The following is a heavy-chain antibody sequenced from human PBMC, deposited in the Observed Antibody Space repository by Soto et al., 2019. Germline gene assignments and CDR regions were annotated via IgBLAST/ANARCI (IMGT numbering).Heavy chain of an antibody. CDR3: ARTMVRGVIITYYYYYYGMDV. CDR1: GGSFSGYY. J-gene: IGHJ6*02. D-gene: IGHD3-10*01. V-gene: IGHV4-34*01. Sequence: SETLSLTCAVYGGSFSGYYWSWIRQPPGKGLEWIGEINHSGSTNYKPSLKSRVTISVDTSKNQFSLKLSSVTAADTAVYYCARTMVRGVIITYYYYYYGMDVWGQGTTVTVSS. CDR2: INHSGST.